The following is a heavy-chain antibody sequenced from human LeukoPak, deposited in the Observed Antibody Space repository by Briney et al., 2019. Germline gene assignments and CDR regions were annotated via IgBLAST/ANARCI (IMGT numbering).Heavy chain of an antibody. CDR3: ARVPIVPALLNWFDP. CDR1: GGSISSGGYY. V-gene: IGHV4-30-2*01. D-gene: IGHD2-2*01. J-gene: IGHJ5*02. CDR2: IYHSGST. Sequence: SQTLSLTCTVSGGSISSGGYYWSWIRQPPGKGLVWIGYIYHSGSTCYNPSLKSRVTISVDRSKNQFSLKLSSVTAADTAVYYCARVPIVPALLNWFDPWGQGTLVTVSS.